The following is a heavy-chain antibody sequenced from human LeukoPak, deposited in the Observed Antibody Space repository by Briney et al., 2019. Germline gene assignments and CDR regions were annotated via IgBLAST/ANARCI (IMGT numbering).Heavy chain of an antibody. CDR3: ARVIAAAGRPTVNFDP. V-gene: IGHV4-59*11. Sequence: SETLSLTCTGSGGSISSHYWSWIRQPPGKGLEWIGYIYYSGSTNYNPSLKSRVTISVDTSKNQFSLKLSSVTAADTAVYYCARVIAAAGRPTVNFDPWGQGTLVTVSS. J-gene: IGHJ5*02. D-gene: IGHD6-13*01. CDR2: IYYSGST. CDR1: GGSISSHY.